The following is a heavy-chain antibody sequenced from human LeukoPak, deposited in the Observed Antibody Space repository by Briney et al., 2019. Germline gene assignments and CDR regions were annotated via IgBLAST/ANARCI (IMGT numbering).Heavy chain of an antibody. D-gene: IGHD5-24*01. J-gene: IGHJ6*02. CDR1: GYTFTNYY. Sequence: ASVKVSCKASGYTFTNYYMHWVRQAPGQGLEWMGVITPSGGDTNYAQKFQGRVTLTRDTSTTTVYMELSSLRSEDTAVYYCARVETATINAMDVWGRGTTVTVSS. CDR2: ITPSGGDT. CDR3: ARVETATINAMDV. V-gene: IGHV1-46*01.